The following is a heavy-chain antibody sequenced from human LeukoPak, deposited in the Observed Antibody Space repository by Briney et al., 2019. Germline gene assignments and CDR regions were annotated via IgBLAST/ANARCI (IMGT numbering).Heavy chain of an antibody. J-gene: IGHJ3*02. Sequence: GASVKVSCKSSGYTLTSYFMNWVRQAPGQGLEWMGIINPGDGSTGYAQKFQGRVTMTRDTSTSTVYMELSGLGSEDTAVYFCARDVGGAYCSGDGCYSDAFDIWGQGTIVTVS. CDR1: GYTLTSYF. CDR3: ARDVGGAYCSGDGCYSDAFDI. D-gene: IGHD2-15*01. CDR2: INPGDGST. V-gene: IGHV1-46*01.